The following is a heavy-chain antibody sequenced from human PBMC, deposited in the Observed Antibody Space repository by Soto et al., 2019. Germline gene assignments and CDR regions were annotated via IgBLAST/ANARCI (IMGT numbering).Heavy chain of an antibody. D-gene: IGHD2-2*02. CDR3: AKGDRAAATNCYNDG. V-gene: IGHV3-23*01. Sequence: HPGGSLRLSCAASGFSFSSYAMSWVRQAPGKGLEWVSTVSYGGGTTYYVDSVKGRFTISRDNSKNTLYLRMDSLRAEDTAVYYCAKGDRAAATNCYNDGWGQGTLVTVSS. CDR2: VSYGGGTT. CDR1: GFSFSSYA. J-gene: IGHJ4*02.